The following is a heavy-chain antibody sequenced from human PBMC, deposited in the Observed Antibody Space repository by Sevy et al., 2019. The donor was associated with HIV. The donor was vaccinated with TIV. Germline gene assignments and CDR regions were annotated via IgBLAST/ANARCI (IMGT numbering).Heavy chain of an antibody. Sequence: SETLSLTCTVSGGSITSLYWNWIRQPPGKGLEWIPNIYYNGHINYNPSLKSRLTLSLDTSKNQFSLRLSSVTAADTAMYYCAGENAWGRGYSWGQGTLVTVSS. J-gene: IGHJ4*02. CDR3: AGENAWGRGYS. CDR2: IYYNGHI. V-gene: IGHV4-59*08. CDR1: GGSITSLY. D-gene: IGHD1-26*01.